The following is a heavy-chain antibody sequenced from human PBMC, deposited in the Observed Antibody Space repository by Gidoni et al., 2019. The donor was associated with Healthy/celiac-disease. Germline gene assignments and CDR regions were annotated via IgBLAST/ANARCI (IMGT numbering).Heavy chain of an antibody. CDR2: ISSSSSYI. V-gene: IGHV3-21*01. D-gene: IGHD3-22*01. Sequence: EVQLVESGGGLVKPGGSLRLSCAASGFTFSSYSMNWVRQAPGKGLEWVSSISSSSSYIYYADSVKGRFTISRDNAKNSLYLQMNSLRAEDTAVYYCARDDSSGHASFDYWGQGTLVTVSS. J-gene: IGHJ4*02. CDR1: GFTFSSYS. CDR3: ARDDSSGHASFDY.